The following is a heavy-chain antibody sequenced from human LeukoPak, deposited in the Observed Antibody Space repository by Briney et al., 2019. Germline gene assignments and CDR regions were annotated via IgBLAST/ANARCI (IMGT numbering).Heavy chain of an antibody. CDR1: GFVFSNYW. CDR2: IKQDGSEK. J-gene: IGHJ4*02. CDR3: ARVSDYVWGSYRH. Sequence: GGSLRLSCAASGFVFSNYWMSWVRQAPGKGLEWVANIKQDGSEKYFVDSVKGRFTISRDNAKNSLYLQMNSLRDEDTAVYYCARVSDYVWGSYRHWGQGTLVTVSS. V-gene: IGHV3-7*01. D-gene: IGHD3-16*02.